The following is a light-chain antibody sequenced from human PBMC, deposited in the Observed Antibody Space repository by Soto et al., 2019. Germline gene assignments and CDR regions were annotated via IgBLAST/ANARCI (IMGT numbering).Light chain of an antibody. CDR1: QTVNNK. V-gene: IGKV3-15*01. J-gene: IGKJ5*01. Sequence: EIMMTQSPSTLPVSPGERATLSCRAAQTVNNKVVWYQHKPGQAPRLLIYGASTRATGIPARFSGSGSGTEFTLSISSLQYEDFSVYYCQQYNSWPPITFGQGTRVEIK. CDR2: GAS. CDR3: QQYNSWPPIT.